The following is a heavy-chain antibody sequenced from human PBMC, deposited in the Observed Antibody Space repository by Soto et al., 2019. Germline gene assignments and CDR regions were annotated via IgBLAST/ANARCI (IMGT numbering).Heavy chain of an antibody. V-gene: IGHV3-73*02. CDR3: ARHQRYVYGSNSLDD. Sequence: EVQLVESGGGLVQPGGSLKLSCTASGFRVTDSAMDWVRQAAGKGLERVGRIRSKGNIHATTYGESVKGRFSISRDESQNMVYLQMNSLKIEDTAVYYCARHQRYVYGSNSLDDWCQGTLVTVSS. CDR2: IRSKGNIHAT. D-gene: IGHD3-10*01. CDR1: GFRVTDSA. J-gene: IGHJ4*02.